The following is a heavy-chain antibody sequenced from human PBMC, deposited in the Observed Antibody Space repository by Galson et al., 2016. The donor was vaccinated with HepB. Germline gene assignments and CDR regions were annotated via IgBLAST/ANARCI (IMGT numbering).Heavy chain of an antibody. J-gene: IGHJ1*01. V-gene: IGHV4-34*01. CDR1: GFTFSSYN. Sequence: LRLSCAASGFTFSSYNMNWVRQPPGKGLEWIGEINDSGSVNYNPSLKSRVTISVDTSKNQFSLNLTSVTAADTAVYYCARGYPIVSVTLHIRVEYIQHWGQGTLVTVSA. D-gene: IGHD5/OR15-5a*01. CDR2: INDSGSV. CDR3: ARGYPIVSVTLHIRVEYIQH.